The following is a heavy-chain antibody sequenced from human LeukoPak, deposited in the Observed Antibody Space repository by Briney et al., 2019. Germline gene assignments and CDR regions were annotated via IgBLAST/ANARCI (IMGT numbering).Heavy chain of an antibody. CDR1: GFTFSSYG. CDR3: ARDRGYCSGGSCYPTAEYYFDY. CDR2: ISYDGSNK. Sequence: GRSLRLSCAASGFTFSSYGMHWVRQAPGKGLEWVAVISYDGSNKYYADSVKGRFTISRDNSKNTLYLQMNSLRAEDTAVYYCARDRGYCSGGSCYPTAEYYFDYWGQGTLVTVSS. D-gene: IGHD2-15*01. J-gene: IGHJ4*02. V-gene: IGHV3-30*03.